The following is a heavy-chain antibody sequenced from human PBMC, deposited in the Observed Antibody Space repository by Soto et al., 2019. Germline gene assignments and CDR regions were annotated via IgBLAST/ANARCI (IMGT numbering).Heavy chain of an antibody. CDR1: GGSISSGGYY. CDR2: IYYSGST. J-gene: IGHJ4*02. D-gene: IGHD1-26*01. Sequence: SETLSLTCTVSGGSISSGGYYWSWIRQHPGKGLQWIGYIYYSGSTNYNPSLKSRVTISVDTSKNQFSLKLSSVTAADTAVYYCARDLTYSGKYGFDYWGQGTLVTVSS. CDR3: ARDLTYSGKYGFDY. V-gene: IGHV4-61*08.